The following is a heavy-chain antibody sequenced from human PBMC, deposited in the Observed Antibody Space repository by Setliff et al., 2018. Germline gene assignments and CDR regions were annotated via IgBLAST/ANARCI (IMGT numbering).Heavy chain of an antibody. Sequence: SISSRRNYWGWFRQPAGKELEWIGQIYTSWSTNYNPSLKSRVTISLDTSKNQFSLSLTSVTAADTAVYYCARDRHSDYGDFKVVDAFDIWGQGTMVTVSS. D-gene: IGHD4-17*01. CDR3: ARDRHSDYGDFKVVDAFDI. J-gene: IGHJ3*02. CDR1: SISSRRNY. CDR2: IYTSWST. V-gene: IGHV4-61*09.